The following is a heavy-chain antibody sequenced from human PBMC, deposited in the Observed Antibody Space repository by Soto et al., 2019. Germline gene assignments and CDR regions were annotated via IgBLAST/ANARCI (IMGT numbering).Heavy chain of an antibody. CDR3: ARGRGGIFGVVTTPYYFDY. CDR2: INHSGST. CDR1: GGSFSGYY. D-gene: IGHD3-3*01. Sequence: NPSETLSLTCAVYGGSFSGYYWSWIRQPPGKGLEWIGEINHSGSTNYNPSLKSRVTISVDTSKNQFSLKLSSVTAADTAVYYCARGRGGIFGVVTTPYYFDYWGQGTLVTVSS. V-gene: IGHV4-34*01. J-gene: IGHJ4*02.